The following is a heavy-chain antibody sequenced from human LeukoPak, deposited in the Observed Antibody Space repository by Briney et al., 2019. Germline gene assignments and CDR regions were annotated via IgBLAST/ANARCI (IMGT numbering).Heavy chain of an antibody. CDR2: ISSSSSTI. CDR1: GFTFSSFE. Sequence: GGSLRLSCAAFGFTFSSFEMNWVRQAPGKGLEWVSYISSSSSTIYYADSATGRFTISRDNSKNTLYLQMNSLRAEDTAVYYCAELGITMIGGVWGKGTTVTISS. V-gene: IGHV3-48*03. J-gene: IGHJ6*04. CDR3: AELGITMIGGV. D-gene: IGHD3-10*02.